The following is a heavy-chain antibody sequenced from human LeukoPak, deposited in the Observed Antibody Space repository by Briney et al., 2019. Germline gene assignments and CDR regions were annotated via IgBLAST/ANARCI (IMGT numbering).Heavy chain of an antibody. V-gene: IGHV1-69*05. D-gene: IGHD3-3*01. CDR1: GGTFSSYA. CDR2: IIPIFGTA. J-gene: IGHJ5*02. CDR3: ARERMDFWSGYYSSGWGIQGVYWFDP. Sequence: GASVKVSCKASGGTFSSYAISWVRQAPGQGLEWMGWIIPIFGTANYAQKFQFRVTITTYEATSTAYMELSSLRSADTAVYYCARERMDFWSGYYSSGWGIQGVYWFDPWGQGTLVTVSS.